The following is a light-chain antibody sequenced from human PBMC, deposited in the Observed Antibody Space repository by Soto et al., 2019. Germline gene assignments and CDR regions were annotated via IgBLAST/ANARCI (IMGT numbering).Light chain of an antibody. Sequence: QSALAQPASVSGSPGQSITISCTGTSSDIGDYNFVSWYQHHPGKAPKLLIYDVSDRPSRISSRFSGSKSANTASLTISGLQAEDEALYYCSSYTSTTNVRCVFGTGTKVAAL. V-gene: IGLV2-14*01. CDR1: SSDIGDYNF. CDR3: SSYTSTTNVRCV. J-gene: IGLJ1*01. CDR2: DVS.